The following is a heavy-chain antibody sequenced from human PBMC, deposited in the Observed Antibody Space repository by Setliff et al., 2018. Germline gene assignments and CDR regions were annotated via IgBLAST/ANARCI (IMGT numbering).Heavy chain of an antibody. D-gene: IGHD3-3*01. Sequence: GGSLRLSCAASGFTFSSYAMSWVRQAPGKGLEWASAITGSAARTYYADSVKGRFTISRDNSKSILYLQMNSLRAEDTAVYYCAKDHSYDFWAGILNPFWGQGTLVTVSS. V-gene: IGHV3-23*01. CDR2: ITGSAART. CDR1: GFTFSSYA. CDR3: AKDHSYDFWAGILNPF. J-gene: IGHJ4*02.